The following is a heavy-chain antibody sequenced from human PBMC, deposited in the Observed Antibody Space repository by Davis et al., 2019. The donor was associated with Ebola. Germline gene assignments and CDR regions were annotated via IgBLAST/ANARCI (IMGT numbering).Heavy chain of an antibody. Sequence: GESLKISCAASGFTFSSYGMHWVRQAPGKGLEWVAVIWYDGSNKYYADSVKGRFTISRDNSKNTLYLQMNSLRAEDTAVYYCASGDPTGDNWFDPWGQGTLVTVSS. CDR2: IWYDGSNK. CDR3: ASGDPTGDNWFDP. J-gene: IGHJ5*02. CDR1: GFTFSSYG. D-gene: IGHD1-14*01. V-gene: IGHV3-33*01.